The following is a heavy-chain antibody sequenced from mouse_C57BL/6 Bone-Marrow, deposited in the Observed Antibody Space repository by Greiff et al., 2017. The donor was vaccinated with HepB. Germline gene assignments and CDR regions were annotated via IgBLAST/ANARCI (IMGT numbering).Heavy chain of an antibody. CDR2: ISSGGSYT. Sequence: EVKLVESGGDLVKPGGSLKLSCAASGFTFSSYGMSWVRQTPDKRLEWVATISSGGSYTDYPDRVKGRFTISRDNAKNTLYMQMSSLKSEDTAMYYCARHYAFAYWGQGTLVTVSA. D-gene: IGHD1-1*01. V-gene: IGHV5-6*01. CDR3: ARHYAFAY. CDR1: GFTFSSYG. J-gene: IGHJ3*01.